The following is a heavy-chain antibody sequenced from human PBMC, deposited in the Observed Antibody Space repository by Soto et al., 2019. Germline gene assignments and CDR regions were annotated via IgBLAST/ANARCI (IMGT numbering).Heavy chain of an antibody. CDR2: SRSKFNSYTT. Sequence: EVQLVESGGGLVQPGGSLRLSCAASGFTFSDHYMDWVRQAPGKGLEWVGRSRSKFNSYTTEYAASVKGRFTFSRDDSKNSLYLQMNSLKTEDTAVYYCAADIVGTGSYWGQGTLVTVSS. J-gene: IGHJ4*02. V-gene: IGHV3-72*01. CDR3: AADIVGTGSY. D-gene: IGHD5-12*01. CDR1: GFTFSDHY.